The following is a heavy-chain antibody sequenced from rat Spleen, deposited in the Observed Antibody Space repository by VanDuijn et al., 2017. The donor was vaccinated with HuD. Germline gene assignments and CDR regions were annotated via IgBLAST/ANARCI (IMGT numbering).Heavy chain of an antibody. V-gene: IGHV5-31*01. CDR1: GFTFNNYW. Sequence: EVQLVESGGGLVQPGRSLKLSCSASGFTFNNYWMTWIRQAPGKGLEWVAAITNASGRTYYPDSVKGRFTVSRDNGQNTLYLQMNSLRPEDTATYYCSRGGATRFDYWGQGVMVTVSS. CDR2: ITNASGRT. D-gene: IGHD1-11*01. J-gene: IGHJ2*01. CDR3: SRGGATRFDY.